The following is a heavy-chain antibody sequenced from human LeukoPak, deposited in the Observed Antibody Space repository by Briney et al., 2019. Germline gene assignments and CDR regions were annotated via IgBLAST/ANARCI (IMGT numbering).Heavy chain of an antibody. J-gene: IGHJ4*02. CDR3: ARESHYYDSSGYDYGYFDY. Sequence: PGGSLRLSCAASGFTFSNYNMNWVRQAPGKRLEWVSSISSSSSYIYYADSVKVPFTISRDNAKNSLYLQMNSLRAEDTAVYYCARESHYYDSSGYDYGYFDYWGQGTLVTVSS. CDR2: ISSSSSYI. D-gene: IGHD3-22*01. CDR1: GFTFSNYN. V-gene: IGHV3-21*01.